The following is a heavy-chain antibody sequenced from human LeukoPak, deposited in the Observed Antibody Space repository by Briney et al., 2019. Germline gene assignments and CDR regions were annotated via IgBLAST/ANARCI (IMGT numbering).Heavy chain of an antibody. CDR2: IKQDGSEK. CDR1: GFTFSDYW. Sequence: GGSLRLSCVASGFTFSDYWMNWVRQVLGKGLEWVANIKQDGSEKNYGDSVKARFTTSRGSAKNSLYLQMNTRIAEDTAVYSCEGRWSGGQGTLVTVSS. V-gene: IGHV3-7*01. D-gene: IGHD4-23*01. CDR3: EGRWS. J-gene: IGHJ4*02.